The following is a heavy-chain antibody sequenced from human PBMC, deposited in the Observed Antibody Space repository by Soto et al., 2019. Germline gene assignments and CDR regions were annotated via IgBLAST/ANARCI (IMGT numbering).Heavy chain of an antibody. Sequence: SETLSLTCTVSGGSISSYYWSWIRQPPGKGLEWIGYIYYSGSTNYNPSLESRVTISVDTSKNQFSLKLSSVTAADTAVYYCAREPGYSNKFDYWGQGTLVTVSS. J-gene: IGHJ4*02. CDR1: GGSISSYY. D-gene: IGHD6-13*01. V-gene: IGHV4-59*01. CDR2: IYYSGST. CDR3: AREPGYSNKFDY.